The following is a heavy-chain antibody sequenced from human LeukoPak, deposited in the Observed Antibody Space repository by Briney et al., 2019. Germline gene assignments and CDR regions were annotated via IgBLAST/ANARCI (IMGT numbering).Heavy chain of an antibody. Sequence: ESGPTLVNPTQTLTLTCTFSGFSLSTSGMCVSWIRQPPGKRLEWIGYIYYSGSTDYSPSLKSRVTISVDTSKNQISLKLSSVTAADTAVYYCARDLGVMVRAFDIWGQGTMVTVSS. V-gene: IGHV4-61*08. CDR1: GFSLSTSGMC. D-gene: IGHD5-18*01. CDR2: IYYSGST. CDR3: ARDLGVMVRAFDI. J-gene: IGHJ3*02.